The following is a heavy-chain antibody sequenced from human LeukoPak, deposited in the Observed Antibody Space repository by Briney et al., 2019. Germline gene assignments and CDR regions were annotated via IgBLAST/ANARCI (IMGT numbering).Heavy chain of an antibody. CDR1: GFNFGSYS. J-gene: IGHJ5*02. Sequence: GGSLRLSCAASGFNFGSYSMTWVRQAPGKGLVWVSRINSDGINTSYADSVKGRFTISRDNAKNTLNLQMNSLRAEDTAVYYCARDLGQYYDTSDNWFDPWGQGTLVTVSS. D-gene: IGHD3-22*01. V-gene: IGHV3-74*01. CDR2: INSDGINT. CDR3: ARDLGQYYDTSDNWFDP.